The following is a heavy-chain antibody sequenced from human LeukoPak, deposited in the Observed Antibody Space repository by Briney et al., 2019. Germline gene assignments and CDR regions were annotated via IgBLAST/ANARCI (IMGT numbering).Heavy chain of an antibody. J-gene: IGHJ6*03. V-gene: IGHV4-34*01. Sequence: GSLRLSCAASGFTFNIYEFNWVRQAPGKGLEWIGEINHSGSTNYNPSLKSRVTISVDTSKNQFSLKLSSVTAADTAVYYCARVRRSSSGPYYYYYMDVWGKGTTVTVSS. D-gene: IGHD6-6*01. CDR3: ARVRRSSSGPYYYYYMDV. CDR1: GFTFNIYE. CDR2: INHSGST.